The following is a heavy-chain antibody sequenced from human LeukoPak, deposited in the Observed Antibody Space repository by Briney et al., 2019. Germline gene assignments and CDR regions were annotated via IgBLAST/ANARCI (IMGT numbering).Heavy chain of an antibody. CDR2: INHSGST. Sequence: SETLSLTCAVYGGSFSGYYWSWIRQSPGKGLEWIGEINHSGSTNYNPSLKSRATISVDTSKNQFSPKLSSVTAADTAVYYCASETVGVFYYYGMDVWGQGTTVTVSS. J-gene: IGHJ6*02. CDR1: GGSFSGYY. CDR3: ASETVGVFYYYGMDV. D-gene: IGHD3-22*01. V-gene: IGHV4-34*01.